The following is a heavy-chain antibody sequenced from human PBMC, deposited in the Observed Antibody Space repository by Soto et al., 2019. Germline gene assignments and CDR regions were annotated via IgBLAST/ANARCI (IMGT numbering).Heavy chain of an antibody. CDR1: GFTFSSYG. Sequence: ESGGGVVQPGRSLRLSCAASGFTFSSYGMHWVRQAPGKGLEWVAVISYDGSNKYYADSVKGRVTISRDNSKNTLYLQMTSLRAEDTAVYYCAKDRPSGSRPYYYGMDVWGQGTTVTVSS. J-gene: IGHJ6*02. CDR2: ISYDGSNK. V-gene: IGHV3-30*18. D-gene: IGHD1-26*01. CDR3: AKDRPSGSRPYYYGMDV.